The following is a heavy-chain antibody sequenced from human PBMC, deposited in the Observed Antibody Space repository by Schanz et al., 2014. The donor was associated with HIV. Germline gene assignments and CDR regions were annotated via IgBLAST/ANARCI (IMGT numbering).Heavy chain of an antibody. CDR1: GFTFSTYG. V-gene: IGHV3-30*03. J-gene: IGHJ5*02. CDR2: ISHDGGNK. D-gene: IGHD6-6*01. Sequence: QVQLVESGGGVVQPGRSLRLSCAASGFTFSTYGMHWVRQAPGKGLEWVAVISHDGGNKHYGDSVKGRFTVSRDNSKNTLYLQMNSLRVEDTAVYFCARARAKIEGRPVGNWFDPWGQGTLVTVSS. CDR3: ARARAKIEGRPVGNWFDP.